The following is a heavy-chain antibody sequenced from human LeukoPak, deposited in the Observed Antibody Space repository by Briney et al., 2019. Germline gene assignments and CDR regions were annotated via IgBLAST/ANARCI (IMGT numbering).Heavy chain of an antibody. CDR1: GFTFSSYG. CDR2: IRYDGSNK. D-gene: IGHD3-16*02. Sequence: GGSLRLSCAASGFTFSSYGMHWVRQVPGKGLEWVAFIRYDGSNKYYADSVKGRFTISRDNAKNSLYLQMNSLRAEDTAVYYCARDSPLGPRGYPWDYYMDVWGKGTTVTVSS. V-gene: IGHV3-30*02. J-gene: IGHJ6*03. CDR3: ARDSPLGPRGYPWDYYMDV.